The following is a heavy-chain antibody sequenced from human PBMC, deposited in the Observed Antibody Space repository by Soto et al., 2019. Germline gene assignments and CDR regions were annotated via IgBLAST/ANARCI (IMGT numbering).Heavy chain of an antibody. J-gene: IGHJ4*02. D-gene: IGHD3-10*01. V-gene: IGHV1-69*19. CDR1: GGTFNTYA. CDR3: TREVQVHTPAFVY. CDR2: ISPMFGAA. Sequence: VQLVQSGAEMKQPGSSVKVSCQSSGGTFNTYAMNWVRQAPGQGPEWMGDISPMFGAANYAPKFQGRVTITADESTGTSYMQLSSLPSEETALYFCTREVQVHTPAFVYWGQGTLVTVSS.